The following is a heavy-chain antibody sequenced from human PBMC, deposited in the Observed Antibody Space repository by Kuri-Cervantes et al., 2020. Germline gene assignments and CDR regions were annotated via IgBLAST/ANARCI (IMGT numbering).Heavy chain of an antibody. D-gene: IGHD6-13*01. CDR1: GYSFTSRW. Sequence: KVSCKGSGYSFTSRWIGWVRQMPGKGLEWMGIIYPGDSDTRYSPSFQGQVNISADKSISTAYLQWSSLKASETAMYYCGTGIAAAGSLSFDYWGQGTLVTVSS. J-gene: IGHJ4*02. V-gene: IGHV5-51*01. CDR2: IYPGDSDT. CDR3: GTGIAAAGSLSFDY.